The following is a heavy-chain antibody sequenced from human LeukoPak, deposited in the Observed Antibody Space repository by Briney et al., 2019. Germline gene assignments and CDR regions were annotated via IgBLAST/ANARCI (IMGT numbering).Heavy chain of an antibody. CDR1: GFTFSTFA. J-gene: IGHJ5*02. Sequence: GGSLRLSCAASGFTFSTFAMIWVRQAPGKGLEGVAVISNDGGNEYYADSVKGRLTISRDNSKNTLYLQMNSLRAEDTAVYYCARDLGQYYDTSDNWFDPWGQGTLVTVSS. CDR2: ISNDGGNE. CDR3: ARDLGQYYDTSDNWFDP. V-gene: IGHV3-30*04. D-gene: IGHD3-22*01.